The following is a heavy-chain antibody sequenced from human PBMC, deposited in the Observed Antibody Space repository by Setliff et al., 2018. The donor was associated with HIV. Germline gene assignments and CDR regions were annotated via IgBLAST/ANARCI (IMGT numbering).Heavy chain of an antibody. V-gene: IGHV3-74*01. CDR2: INSDGSKK. D-gene: IGHD3-22*01. CDR1: GFIFSNYW. J-gene: IGHJ4*02. CDR3: VKDRWYYDSSGYLDY. Sequence: HPSETLSLSCAASGFIFSNYWMHWVRQAPGKGLVWVSRINSDGSKKYDADFVKGRFTISRDNSKNTLYLQMSSLRAEDTAVYYCVKDRWYYDSSGYLDYWGQGTLVTVSS.